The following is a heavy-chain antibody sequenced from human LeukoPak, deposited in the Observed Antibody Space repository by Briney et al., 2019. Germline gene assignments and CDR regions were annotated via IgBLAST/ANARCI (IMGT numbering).Heavy chain of an antibody. CDR1: GVSFSGYY. V-gene: IGHV4-34*01. CDR2: INHSGST. Sequence: SETLSLTCAVYGVSFSGYYWSWIRQPPGKGLEWIGEINHSGSTNYNPSLKSRVTISVDTSKNQFSLKLSSVTAADTAVYYCARAKYGALAWFDYWGQGTLVTVSS. D-gene: IGHD4-17*01. CDR3: ARAKYGALAWFDY. J-gene: IGHJ4*02.